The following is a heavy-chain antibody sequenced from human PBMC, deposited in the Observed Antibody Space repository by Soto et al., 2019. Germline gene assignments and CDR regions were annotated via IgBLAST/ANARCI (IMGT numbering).Heavy chain of an antibody. CDR3: ARPNYFYDRSGYSGY. J-gene: IGHJ4*02. CDR1: GFTFSSYS. CDR2: ISGSSSYI. D-gene: IGHD3-22*01. Sequence: GGSLRLSCAASGFTFSSYSMNWVRQAPGKGLEWVSSISGSSSYIYYADSVKGRFAISRDNAKNSLYLQMNSLRAEDTAVYYCARPNYFYDRSGYSGYWGQGTLVTVS. V-gene: IGHV3-21*01.